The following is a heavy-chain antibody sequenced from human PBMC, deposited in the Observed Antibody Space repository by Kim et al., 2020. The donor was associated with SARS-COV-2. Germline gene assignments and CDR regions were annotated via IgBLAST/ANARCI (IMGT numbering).Heavy chain of an antibody. CDR2: ISNSGSYI. V-gene: IGHV3-21*01. D-gene: IGHD2-2*01. CDR1: GFTFSSYS. J-gene: IGHJ4*02. Sequence: GGSLRLSCAASGFTFSSYSMNWVRQAPGKGLEWVSSISNSGSYIYYTDSIQGRFTISRDNAKNSLYLQMNSLRAEDTAVYFCARDLSVCSTACYGFEYWGQGAIVTVSS. CDR3: ARDLSVCSTACYGFEY.